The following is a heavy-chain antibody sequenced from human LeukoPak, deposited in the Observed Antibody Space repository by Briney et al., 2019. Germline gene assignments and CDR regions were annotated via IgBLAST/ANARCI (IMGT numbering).Heavy chain of an antibody. CDR2: IIPIFGTA. J-gene: IGHJ6*03. V-gene: IGHV1-69*06. CDR1: GGTFNNYA. Sequence: ASVKVSCKASGGTFNNYAINWVRQAPGQGLEWMGGIIPIFGTANYAQKFQGRVTITADKSTSTAYMELSSLRSEDTAVYYCARASTAMVSFPYYYYMDVWGKGTTVTVSS. CDR3: ARASTAMVSFPYYYYMDV. D-gene: IGHD5-18*01.